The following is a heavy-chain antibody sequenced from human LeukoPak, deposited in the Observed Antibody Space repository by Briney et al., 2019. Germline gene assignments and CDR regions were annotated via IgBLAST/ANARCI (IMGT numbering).Heavy chain of an antibody. D-gene: IGHD6-13*01. Sequence: SETLSLTCAVSGGSISSGGYSWSWIRQPPGKGLEWIGYIYHSGSTYYNPSLKSRVTISVDRSKNQFSLKLSSVTAADTAVYYCATVYTSSSSNWFDPWGQGTLVTVSS. CDR3: ATVYTSSSSNWFDP. J-gene: IGHJ5*02. CDR2: IYHSGST. V-gene: IGHV4-30-2*01. CDR1: GGSISSGGYS.